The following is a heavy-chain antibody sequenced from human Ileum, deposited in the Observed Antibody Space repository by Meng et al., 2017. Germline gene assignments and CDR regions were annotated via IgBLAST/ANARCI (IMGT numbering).Heavy chain of an antibody. D-gene: IGHD1-26*01. CDR2: MWSDGSNE. CDR3: ARDWETRRMDL. CDR1: GLTFTSHG. J-gene: IGHJ6*02. V-gene: IGHV3-33*01. Sequence: GGSLRLSCVASGLTFTSHGIHWVRQAPGKGLEWVGIMWSDGSNEYSADSVKGRFTISRDNSKNTLYLQINSLRAEDTAVYYCARDWETRRMDLWGQGTTVTVSS.